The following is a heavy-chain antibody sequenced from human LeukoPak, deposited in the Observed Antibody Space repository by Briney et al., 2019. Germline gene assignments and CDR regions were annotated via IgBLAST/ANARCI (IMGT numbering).Heavy chain of an antibody. V-gene: IGHV4-59*01. CDR2: IYYSGGT. CDR1: GGSISSYY. J-gene: IGHJ4*02. D-gene: IGHD3-10*01. Sequence: SETLSLTCTVSGGSISSYYGSWIRQPPGKGLEWIGYIYYSGGTNYNPSLKSRVTISVDTSKNQFSLKLSSVTAADTAVYYCARGSGSGAPVDFWGQGTLVTVSS. CDR3: ARGSGSGAPVDF.